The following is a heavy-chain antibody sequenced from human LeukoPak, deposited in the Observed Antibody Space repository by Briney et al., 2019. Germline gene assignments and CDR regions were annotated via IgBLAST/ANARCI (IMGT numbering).Heavy chain of an antibody. V-gene: IGHV4-30-2*01. Sequence: SETLSLTCTDSGGSISSGGYYWSWIRQPPGKGLEWIGYIYHSGSTYYNPSLKSRVTISVDRSKNQFSLKLSSVTAADTAVYYCARDLGGYARNAFDIWGQGTMVTVSS. CDR2: IYHSGST. D-gene: IGHD5-12*01. CDR3: ARDLGGYARNAFDI. CDR1: GGSISSGGYY. J-gene: IGHJ3*02.